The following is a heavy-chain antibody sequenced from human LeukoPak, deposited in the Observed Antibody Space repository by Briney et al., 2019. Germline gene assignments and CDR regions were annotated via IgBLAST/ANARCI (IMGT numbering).Heavy chain of an antibody. J-gene: IGHJ4*02. V-gene: IGHV1-46*01. CDR1: GYTFTSYY. CDR3: ARDLSVVVGATIRSDGFDY. CDR2: INPSGGST. D-gene: IGHD1-26*01. Sequence: ASVKVSCTASGYTFTSYYMHWVRQAPGQGLEWMGIINPSGGSTSYAQKFQGRVTMTRDTSTSTVYMELSSLRSEDTAVYYCARDLSVVVGATIRSDGFDYWGQGTLVTVSS.